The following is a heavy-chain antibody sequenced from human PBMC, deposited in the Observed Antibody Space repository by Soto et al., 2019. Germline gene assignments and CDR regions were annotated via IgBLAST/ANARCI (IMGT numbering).Heavy chain of an antibody. CDR1: GGSISSYY. D-gene: IGHD3-22*01. J-gene: IGHJ3*02. CDR2: IYTSGST. CDR3: ARAAGYYDTSSYYLYEYAFDI. V-gene: IGHV4-4*07. Sequence: PSEALSLTSTVSGGSISSYYWSWFRQPAGKGLEWIGRIYTSGSTNYNPSLKSRVTMSVDTSKNQFSLKLSSVTAADTAVYYCARAAGYYDTSSYYLYEYAFDISRQVTTVTVS.